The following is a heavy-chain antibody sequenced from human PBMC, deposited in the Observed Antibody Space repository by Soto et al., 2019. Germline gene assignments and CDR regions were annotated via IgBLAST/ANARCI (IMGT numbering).Heavy chain of an antibody. V-gene: IGHV4-59*08. J-gene: IGHJ4*02. CDR2: IYYSGST. CDR3: ARHVRQQPTEFAY. D-gene: IGHD6-13*01. CDR1: GGSISSYY. Sequence: SEILSLTCTVSGGSISSYYWSWIRQPPGKGLEWIGYIYYSGSTNYNPSLKSRVTISVDTSKNQFSLKLSSVTAADTAVYYCARHVRQQPTEFAYWGRGTLVPVSS.